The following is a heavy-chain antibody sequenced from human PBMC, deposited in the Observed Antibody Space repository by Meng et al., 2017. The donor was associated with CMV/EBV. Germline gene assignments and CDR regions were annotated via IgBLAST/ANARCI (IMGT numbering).Heavy chain of an antibody. V-gene: IGHV4-61*01. CDR2: IYYSGST. CDR3: ARESIVVVPAAIGGGYYYYGMDV. J-gene: IGHJ6*02. Sequence: SETLSLTCTVSGGSVSSGSYYWSCIRQPPGKGLEWIGYIYYSGSTNYNPSLKSRVTISVDTSKNQFSLKLSSVTAADTAVYYCARESIVVVPAAIGGGYYYYGMDVWGQGTTVTVSS. CDR1: GGSVSSGSYY. D-gene: IGHD2-2*02.